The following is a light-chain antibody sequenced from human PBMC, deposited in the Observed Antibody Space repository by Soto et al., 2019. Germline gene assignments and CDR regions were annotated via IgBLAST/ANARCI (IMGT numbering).Light chain of an antibody. CDR2: KAS. CDR1: QSISSW. CDR3: QPYNSYPLT. Sequence: DIQLTQSPSTLSASGGDRVTITGRASQSISSWLAWYQQKPGKAPTLLIYKASSLEIGVPSRFSGSGSGTEFTLTISSLQPDDFATYYCQPYNSYPLTFGGGSKVEIK. J-gene: IGKJ4*01. V-gene: IGKV1-5*03.